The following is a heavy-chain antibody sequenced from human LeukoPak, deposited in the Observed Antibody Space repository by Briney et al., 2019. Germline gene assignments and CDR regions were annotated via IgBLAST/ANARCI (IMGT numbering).Heavy chain of an antibody. CDR1: GYTFTSYD. Sequence: ASVKVPCKASGYTFTSYDINWVRQATGQGLEWMGWMNPNSGNTGYAQKFQGRVTMTRNTSISTAYMELSSLRSEDTAVYYCARDGHRMYYYGSSDYRFDYWGQGTLVTVSS. D-gene: IGHD3-22*01. V-gene: IGHV1-8*01. CDR3: ARDGHRMYYYGSSDYRFDY. CDR2: MNPNSGNT. J-gene: IGHJ4*02.